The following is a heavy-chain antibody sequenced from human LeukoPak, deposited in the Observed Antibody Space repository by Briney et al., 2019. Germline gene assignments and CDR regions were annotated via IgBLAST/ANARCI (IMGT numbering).Heavy chain of an antibody. J-gene: IGHJ4*02. CDR3: AREETERFGNFDY. CDR2: IIPIFGTA. Sequence: SVKVSCKASGGTFSSYAISWVRQAPGQGLERMGGIIPIFGTANYAQKFQGRVTITTDESTSTAYMELSSLRSEDTAVYYCAREETERFGNFDYWGQGTLVTVSS. V-gene: IGHV1-69*05. CDR1: GGTFSSYA. D-gene: IGHD3-3*01.